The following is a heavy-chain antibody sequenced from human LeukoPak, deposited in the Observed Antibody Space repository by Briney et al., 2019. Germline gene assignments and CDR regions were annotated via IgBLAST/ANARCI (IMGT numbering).Heavy chain of an antibody. Sequence: PGRSLRLSCAASGFTFSSYGMHWVRQAPGKGLEWVAVISYDGSNKYYADSVKGRFTISRDNSKNTLYLQMNSLRAEDTAVYYCARDAGYGSGSPYFDYWGQGTLVTVSS. CDR2: ISYDGSNK. CDR3: ARDAGYGSGSPYFDY. CDR1: GFTFSSYG. J-gene: IGHJ4*02. V-gene: IGHV3-30*03. D-gene: IGHD3-10*01.